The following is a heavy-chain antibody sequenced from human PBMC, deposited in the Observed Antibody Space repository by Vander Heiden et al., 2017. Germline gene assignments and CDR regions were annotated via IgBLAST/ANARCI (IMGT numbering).Heavy chain of an antibody. V-gene: IGHV3-30*18. CDR2: ISKDGSNK. D-gene: IGHD6-6*01. CDR3: AKDAISSSSLLDY. J-gene: IGHJ4*02. CDR1: GLTFNSYG. Sequence: QVQLVESGGGVLQLWRSLRLSWAASGLTFNSYGMHWVRQAPGKGLKWVAVISKDGSNKYYADYVKGRFTISRDNSKNTLYLQMNSRKAEDTAGYYCAKDAISSSSLLDYWGQRTLVTVSS.